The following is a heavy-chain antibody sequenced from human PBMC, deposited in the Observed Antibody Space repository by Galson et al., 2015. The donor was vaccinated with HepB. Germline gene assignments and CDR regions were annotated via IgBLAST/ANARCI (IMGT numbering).Heavy chain of an antibody. CDR1: GGTFSSYT. CDR3: ARDPLDRREVDFFGESYFDY. D-gene: IGHD3-10*01. J-gene: IGHJ4*02. V-gene: IGHV1-69*04. Sequence: SVKVSCKASGGTFSSYTISWVRQAPGQGLEWMGRIIPILGIANYAQKFQGRVTITADKSTSTAYMELSSLRSEDTAVYYCARDPLDRREVDFFGESYFDYWGQGTLVTVSS. CDR2: IIPILGIA.